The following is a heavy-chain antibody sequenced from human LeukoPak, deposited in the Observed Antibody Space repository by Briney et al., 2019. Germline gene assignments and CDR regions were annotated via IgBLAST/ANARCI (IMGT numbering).Heavy chain of an antibody. Sequence: SETLSLTCTVSGGSISSGSYYWSWIRQPPGKGLEWIGSIYYSGSTYYNPSLKSRVTISVDTSKNQFSLKLSSVTAADTAVYYCARGLVATTHPFDYWGQGTLVTVSS. CDR3: ARGLVATTHPFDY. V-gene: IGHV4-39*07. J-gene: IGHJ4*02. D-gene: IGHD5-12*01. CDR2: IYYSGST. CDR1: GGSISSGSYY.